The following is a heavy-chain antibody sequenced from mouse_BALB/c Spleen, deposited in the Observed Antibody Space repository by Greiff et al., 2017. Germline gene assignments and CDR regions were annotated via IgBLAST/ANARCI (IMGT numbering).Heavy chain of an antibody. Sequence: ESGPGLVKPSQSLSLTCSVTGYSITSGYYWNWIRQFPGNKLEWMGYISYDGSNNYNPSLKNRISITRDTSKNQFFLKLNSVTTEDTATYYCARLYYDYDGFAYWGQGTLVTVSA. CDR2: ISYDGSN. J-gene: IGHJ3*01. V-gene: IGHV3-6*02. CDR3: ARLYYDYDGFAY. D-gene: IGHD2-4*01. CDR1: GYSITSGYY.